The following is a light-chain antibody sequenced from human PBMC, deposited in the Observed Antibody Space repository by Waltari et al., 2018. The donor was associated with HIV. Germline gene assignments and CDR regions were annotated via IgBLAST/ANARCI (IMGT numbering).Light chain of an antibody. CDR1: ALPKQY. Sequence: SYDLTQPPSVSVSPGQTARITCPGNALPKQYAYWYQQKPGQAPGLLIYKDTERPSGIPGRFSGSSSGTTVTLTISGVQAEDEADYYCQSADTTGSLYVFGTGTKVTV. J-gene: IGLJ1*01. CDR3: QSADTTGSLYV. CDR2: KDT. V-gene: IGLV3-25*03.